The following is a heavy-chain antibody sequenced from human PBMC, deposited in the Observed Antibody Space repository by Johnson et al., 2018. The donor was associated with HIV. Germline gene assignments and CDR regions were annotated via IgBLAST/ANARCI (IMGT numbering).Heavy chain of an antibody. D-gene: IGHD3-22*01. CDR2: ISYDGSNK. J-gene: IGHJ3*02. CDR3: ARGGDYYDSSGYNAFDI. Sequence: QVQLVESGGGVVQPGRSLRLSCAASGFTFSSYAMHWVRQAPGKGLEWVAVISYDGSNKYYAESVKGRFTISRDNAKKSLYLQMNSLRAEDTALYYCARGGDYYDSSGYNAFDIWGQGTMVIVSS. CDR1: GFTFSSYA. V-gene: IGHV3-30*04.